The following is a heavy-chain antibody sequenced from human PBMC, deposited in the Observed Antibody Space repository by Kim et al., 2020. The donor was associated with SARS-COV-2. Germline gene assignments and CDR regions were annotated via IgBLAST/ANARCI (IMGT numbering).Heavy chain of an antibody. CDR3: ARGSSSWYVSLVGDY. D-gene: IGHD6-13*01. V-gene: IGHV3-30*07. J-gene: IGHJ4*02. Sequence: DPVKGRFTIYRDNSKNTLYLQMNSLRAEDTAVYYSARGSSSWYVSLVGDYWGQGTLVTVSS.